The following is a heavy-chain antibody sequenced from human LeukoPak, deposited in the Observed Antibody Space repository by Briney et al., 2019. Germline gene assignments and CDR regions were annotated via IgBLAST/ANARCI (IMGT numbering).Heavy chain of an antibody. CDR3: ARDRVGGDLTGVSLY. Sequence: GASVKVSCKASGYPFDNFGLTWARQAPGQGLEWVGWISAYNGNTHYAQKFRGRLTLTTETSTSTAYLELRSLKSDDTAVYYCARDRVGGDLTGVSLYWGQGTLVTVSS. CDR1: GYPFDNFG. CDR2: ISAYNGNT. J-gene: IGHJ4*01. D-gene: IGHD4-17*01. V-gene: IGHV1-18*01.